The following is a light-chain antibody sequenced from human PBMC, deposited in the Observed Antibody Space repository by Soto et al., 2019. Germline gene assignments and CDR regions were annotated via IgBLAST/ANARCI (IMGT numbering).Light chain of an antibody. CDR3: QQYGSSPRT. CDR1: QSVSSSY. CDR2: GAS. V-gene: IGKV3-20*01. J-gene: IGKJ3*01. Sequence: EIVLTQSPGTLSLSPGERATLSCRASQSVSSSYLAWYQQKPGQAPRLLIYGASSRATGIPDRFSGSGSGTDFTLTISRLEPEDFALYYCQQYGSSPRTLGPGTKVDIK.